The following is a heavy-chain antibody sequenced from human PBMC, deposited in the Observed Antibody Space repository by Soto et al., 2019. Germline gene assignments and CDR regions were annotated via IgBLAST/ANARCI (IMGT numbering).Heavy chain of an antibody. Sequence: QVQLVQSGAEVKKPGASVKVSCKASGYTFTSYAMHWVRQAPGQRLEWMGWISAGNGNTKYSQKFQGRVTITRDTSASTAYMELSSLRSEDTAVYYCARDLGATPLDVQLELDYWGQGTLVTVSS. CDR1: GYTFTSYA. V-gene: IGHV1-3*01. CDR3: ARDLGATPLDVQLELDY. CDR2: ISAGNGNT. D-gene: IGHD1-1*01. J-gene: IGHJ4*02.